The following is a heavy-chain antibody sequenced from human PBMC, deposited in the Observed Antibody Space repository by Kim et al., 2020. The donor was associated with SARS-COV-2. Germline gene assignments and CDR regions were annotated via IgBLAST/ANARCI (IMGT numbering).Heavy chain of an antibody. CDR2: INHSGST. J-gene: IGHJ2*01. V-gene: IGHV4-34*01. CDR1: GGSFSGYY. CDR3: ARAGAWSSSFTPYWYFDL. D-gene: IGHD6-6*01. Sequence: SETLSLTCAVYGGSFSGYYWSWIRQPPGKGLEWIGEINHSGSTNYNPSLKSRVTISVDTSKNQFSLKLSSVTAADTAVYYCARAGAWSSSFTPYWYFDLWGRGTLVTVSS.